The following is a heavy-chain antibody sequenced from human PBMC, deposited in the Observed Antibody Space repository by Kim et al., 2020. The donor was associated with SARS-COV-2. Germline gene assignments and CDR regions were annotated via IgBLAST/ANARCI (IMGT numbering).Heavy chain of an antibody. CDR3: AETGAAAGTYLFDY. CDR2: ISGSGGST. Sequence: GGSLRLSCAASGFTFSSYGMSWVRQAPGKGLEWVSAISGSGGSTYYADSVKGRFTISRDNSKNTLYLQMNSLRAEDTAVYYCAETGAAAGTYLFDYWGQGTLVTVSS. CDR1: GFTFSSYG. D-gene: IGHD6-13*01. V-gene: IGHV3-23*01. J-gene: IGHJ4*02.